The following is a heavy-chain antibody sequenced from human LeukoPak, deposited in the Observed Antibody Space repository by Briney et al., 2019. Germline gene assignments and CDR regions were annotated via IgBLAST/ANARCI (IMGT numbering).Heavy chain of an antibody. V-gene: IGHV3-23*01. CDR2: ISGSGGST. CDR1: GFTFSSYA. D-gene: IGHD3-22*01. Sequence: GGSLRLSCAASGFTFSSYAMSWVRQAPWKGLEWVSAISGSGGSTYYADSVKGRFTISRDNSKNTLYLQMNSLRAEDTAVYYCAKLNYYDSSGPVDYWGQGTLVTVSS. J-gene: IGHJ4*02. CDR3: AKLNYYDSSGPVDY.